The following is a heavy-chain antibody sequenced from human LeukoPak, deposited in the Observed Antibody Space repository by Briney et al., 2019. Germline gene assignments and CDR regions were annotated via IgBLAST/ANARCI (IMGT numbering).Heavy chain of an antibody. CDR1: GFTFSSYA. Sequence: PGGSLRLSCAASGFTFSSYAMSWVRQAPGKGLEWVSVISTGGGTTYYADSVKGRFTISRDNSKNTLYLQMNSLRAEDTAVYYCARGIDPDFDYWGQGTLVTVSS. V-gene: IGHV3-23*01. CDR3: ARGIDPDFDY. J-gene: IGHJ4*02. CDR2: ISTGGGTT. D-gene: IGHD2-21*01.